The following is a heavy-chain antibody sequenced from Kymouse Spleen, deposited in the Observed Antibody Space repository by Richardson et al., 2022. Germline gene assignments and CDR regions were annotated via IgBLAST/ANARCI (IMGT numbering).Heavy chain of an antibody. Sequence: EVQLVESGGGLVQPGGSLKLSCAASGFTFSGSAMHWVRQASGKGLEWVGRIRSKANSYATAYAASVKGRFTISRDDSKNTAYLQMNSLKTEDTAVYYCTCIAAAGPYYYYYGMDVWGQGTTVTVSS. CDR3: TCIAAAGPYYYYYGMDV. CDR1: GFTFSGSA. D-gene: IGHD6-13*01. V-gene: IGHV3-73*02. J-gene: IGHJ6*02. CDR2: IRSKANSYAT.